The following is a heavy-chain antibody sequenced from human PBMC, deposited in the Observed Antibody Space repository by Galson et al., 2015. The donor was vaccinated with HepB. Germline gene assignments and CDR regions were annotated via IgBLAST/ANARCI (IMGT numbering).Heavy chain of an antibody. CDR2: IIPIFGIA. V-gene: IGHV1-69*10. Sequence: SVKVSCKASGGTFSSYAISWVRQAPGQGLEWMGGIIPIFGIANYAQKFQGRVTITADKSTSTAYMELSSLRSEDTAVYYCARDRPPIVGATGDWFDPWGQGTLVTVSS. J-gene: IGHJ5*02. D-gene: IGHD1-26*01. CDR1: GGTFSSYA. CDR3: ARDRPPIVGATGDWFDP.